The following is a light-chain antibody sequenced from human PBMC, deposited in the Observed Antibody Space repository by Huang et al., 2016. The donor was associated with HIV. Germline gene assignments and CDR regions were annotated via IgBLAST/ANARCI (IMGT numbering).Light chain of an antibody. V-gene: IGKV3D-15*01. CDR1: QNVRNN. CDR2: ETS. Sequence: EIKMTQSPATLSVSPGGRVTLTCRASQNVRNNLAWYQQQTGQAPRLLIYETSTRASGIPARFSGSGSGTEFTLTISGLQSEDFAIYYCQQYDKWPPGLTFGGGTKVEI. CDR3: QQYDKWPPGLT. J-gene: IGKJ4*01.